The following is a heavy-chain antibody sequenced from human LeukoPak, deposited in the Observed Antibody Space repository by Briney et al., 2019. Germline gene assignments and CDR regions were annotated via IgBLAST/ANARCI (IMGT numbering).Heavy chain of an antibody. CDR1: GFTFSGYG. CDR2: ITYDGGNK. V-gene: IGHV3-30*18. CDR3: AKDRGSSSSAYGMDV. D-gene: IGHD6-13*01. Sequence: GRSLRLSCAASGFTFSGYGMHWVRQAPGKGLEWVAVITYDGGNKYHADSVKGRFTISRDNSKNTLYLQMNSLRAEDTAVYYCAKDRGSSSSAYGMDVWGQGTTVTVSS. J-gene: IGHJ6*02.